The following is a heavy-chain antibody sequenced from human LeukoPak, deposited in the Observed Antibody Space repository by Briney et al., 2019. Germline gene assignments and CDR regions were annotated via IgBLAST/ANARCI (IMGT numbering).Heavy chain of an antibody. CDR1: GGSISSSNW. D-gene: IGHD6-19*01. CDR2: IYHSGST. Sequence: SETLSLTCAVSGGSISSSNWWSWVRQPPGKGLEWIGEIYHSGSTNYNPSLKSRVTISVDKSKNQFSLKLSSVTAADTAVYYCARDGNYSSGWYHFFDYWGQGTLVTVSS. V-gene: IGHV4-4*02. J-gene: IGHJ4*02. CDR3: ARDGNYSSGWYHFFDY.